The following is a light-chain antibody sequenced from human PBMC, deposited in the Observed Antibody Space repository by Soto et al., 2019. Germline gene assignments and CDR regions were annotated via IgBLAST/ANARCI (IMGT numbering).Light chain of an antibody. CDR3: QQYVGSSFT. CDR2: GSS. CDR1: QSLSNSY. J-gene: IGKJ3*01. Sequence: EIVLTQSPGTLSLSPGERASLSCRASQSLSNSYLAWYQQKPGQAPRLLIYGSSYRATGIPDRFSGSGSGTDFTLTISRLEPEDFAVYYCQQYVGSSFTFGPGTKVN. V-gene: IGKV3-20*01.